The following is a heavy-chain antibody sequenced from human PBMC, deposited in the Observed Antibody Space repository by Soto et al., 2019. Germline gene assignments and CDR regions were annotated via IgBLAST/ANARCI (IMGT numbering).Heavy chain of an antibody. V-gene: IGHV4-59*01. Sequence: PSETLSLTCTVSGGSISSYYWSWIRQPPGKGLEWIGYIYYSGSTNYNPSLKSRVTISVDTSKNQFSLKLSSVTAADTAVYYCARVRMTTVVTGWYFDLWGRGTLVTVSS. J-gene: IGHJ2*01. CDR2: IYYSGST. CDR3: ARVRMTTVVTGWYFDL. D-gene: IGHD4-17*01. CDR1: GGSISSYY.